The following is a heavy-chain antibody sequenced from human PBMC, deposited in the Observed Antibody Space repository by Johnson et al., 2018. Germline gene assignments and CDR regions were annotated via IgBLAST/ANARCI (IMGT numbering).Heavy chain of an antibody. J-gene: IGHJ1*01. CDR1: GFIFDDSA. V-gene: IGHV3-9*01. CDR2: LSWNSGKF. CDR3: VKGSTCAAISGVYFQH. Sequence: VQLVESGGGLVQPGRSLRLSCAASGFIFDDSAMHWVRQAPGKGLEWVSDLSWNSGKFAYAGSVKGRFTTSRDNAKKSMYLKMNSLRPEDTAVDYWVKGSTCAAISGVYFQHGGQGTLVTVSS. D-gene: IGHD1-26*01.